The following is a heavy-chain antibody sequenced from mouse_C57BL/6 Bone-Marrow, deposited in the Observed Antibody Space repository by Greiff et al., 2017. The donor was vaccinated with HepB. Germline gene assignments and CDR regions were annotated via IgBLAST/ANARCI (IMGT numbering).Heavy chain of an antibody. CDR2: INPSNGGT. CDR3: ARDTTASYWYFDV. J-gene: IGHJ1*03. V-gene: IGHV1-53*01. Sequence: VKLQESGTELVKPGASVKLSCKASGYTFTSYWMHWVKQRPGQGLEWIGNINPSNGGTNYNEKFKSKATLTVDKSSSTAYMQLSSLTSEDSAVYYCARDTTASYWYFDVWGTGTTVTVSS. CDR1: GYTFTSYW. D-gene: IGHD1-2*01.